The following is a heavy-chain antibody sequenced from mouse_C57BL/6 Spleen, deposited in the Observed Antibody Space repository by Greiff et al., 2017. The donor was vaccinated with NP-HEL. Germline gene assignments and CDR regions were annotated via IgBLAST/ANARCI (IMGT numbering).Heavy chain of an antibody. V-gene: IGHV1-9*01. Sequence: QVQLQQSGAELMKPGASVKLSCKATGYTFTGYWIEWVKQRPGHGLEWIGEILPGSGSTNYNEKFKGKATFTAATSSNTAYMQLSSLTTEDSAIYYCAREEAYDGYPSWFAYWGQGTLVTVSA. CDR3: AREEAYDGYPSWFAY. D-gene: IGHD2-3*01. CDR1: GYTFTGYW. CDR2: ILPGSGST. J-gene: IGHJ3*01.